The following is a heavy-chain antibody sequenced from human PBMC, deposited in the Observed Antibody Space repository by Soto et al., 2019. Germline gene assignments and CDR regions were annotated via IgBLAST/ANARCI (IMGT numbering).Heavy chain of an antibody. D-gene: IGHD3-22*01. J-gene: IGHJ4*02. V-gene: IGHV3-15*01. CDR2: IKSKTDGGTT. Sequence: GGSLRLSCAASRFTFSNAWMRWVRQAPGKGLEWVGRIKSKTDGGTTDYAARVKGRFTISRDDSKNTLYLQMNSLKTEDTAVYYCTPTYYDDSSGYYYFDYWGQGTLVTVSS. CDR3: TPTYYDDSSGYYYFDY. CDR1: RFTFSNAW.